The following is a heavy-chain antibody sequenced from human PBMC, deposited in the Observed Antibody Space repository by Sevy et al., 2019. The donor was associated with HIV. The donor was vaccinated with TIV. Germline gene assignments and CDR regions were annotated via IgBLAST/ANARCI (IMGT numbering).Heavy chain of an antibody. D-gene: IGHD3-16*01. CDR1: GFTFSSYS. J-gene: IGHJ5*02. V-gene: IGHV3-21*01. Sequence: GGYLRLYCAASGFTFSSYSMNWVRQAPGKGLAWVSSMSSSSSYIYYADSVKGRFTISRDNAKNSRYLQMNSLRAEDTAVYYCARDPNDYREFWFDPWGQGTLVTVSS. CDR2: MSSSSSYI. CDR3: ARDPNDYREFWFDP.